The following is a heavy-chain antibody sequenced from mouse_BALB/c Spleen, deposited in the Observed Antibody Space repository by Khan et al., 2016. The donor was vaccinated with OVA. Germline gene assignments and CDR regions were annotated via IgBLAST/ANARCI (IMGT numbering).Heavy chain of an antibody. V-gene: IGHV9-3*02. D-gene: IGHD1-1*01. Sequence: LVESGPELKKPGETVKISCKASGYTFTNYGMNWVKQAPGKGLKWMGWINTNTGEPTYAEEFKGRFAFSLETSASTAYLQLNNLKNEDTATYFCARGNYYGSNSWFAYWGQGTLVTVSA. CDR2: INTNTGEP. CDR1: GYTFTNYG. CDR3: ARGNYYGSNSWFAY. J-gene: IGHJ3*01.